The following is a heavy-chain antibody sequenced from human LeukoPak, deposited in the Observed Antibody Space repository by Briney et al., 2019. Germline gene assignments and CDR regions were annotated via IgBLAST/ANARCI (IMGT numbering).Heavy chain of an antibody. Sequence: SETLSLTCAFYGGFFSGYYWSWIRQPPGKGLEWIGEINHSGSTNYTPYLKSRVTISVDTSTNPVSLKLRSVTAADTAVYFCAREVHDYDQFVGWFDPWGQETLVTVSS. CDR1: GGFFSGYY. D-gene: IGHD4-17*01. V-gene: IGHV4-34*01. CDR2: INHSGST. CDR3: AREVHDYDQFVGWFDP. J-gene: IGHJ5*02.